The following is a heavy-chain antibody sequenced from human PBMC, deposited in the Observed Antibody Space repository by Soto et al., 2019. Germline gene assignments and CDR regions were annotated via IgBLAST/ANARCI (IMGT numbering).Heavy chain of an antibody. D-gene: IGHD4-17*01. CDR2: IYWDDDK. V-gene: IGHV2-5*02. CDR3: ALSPEYGAGAFDI. J-gene: IGHJ3*02. CDR1: GFSLSTSGVG. Sequence: QITLKESGPTLVKPTQTLTLTCTFSGFSLSTSGVGVGWIRQPPGKALEWLALIYWDDDKRYSSSLKSRLTISKDTSKSRVVLTMTNMDTVDTATYYCALSPEYGAGAFDIWCQGTMVTVSS.